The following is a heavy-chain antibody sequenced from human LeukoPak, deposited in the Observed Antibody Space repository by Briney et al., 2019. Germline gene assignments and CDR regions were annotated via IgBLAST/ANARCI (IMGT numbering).Heavy chain of an antibody. V-gene: IGHV4-4*07. J-gene: IGHJ4*02. D-gene: IGHD6-13*01. CDR1: GVSISSYY. CDR2: IYTSGST. CDR3: AREVAAAWSWFDY. Sequence: PSETLSLTCTVSGVSISSYYWSWIRQPAGKGLEWIGLIYTSGSTNHNPSLKSRVTMSVDTSKDQFSLKLSSVTAADTAVYYCAREVAAAWSWFDYWGQGTLVTVSS.